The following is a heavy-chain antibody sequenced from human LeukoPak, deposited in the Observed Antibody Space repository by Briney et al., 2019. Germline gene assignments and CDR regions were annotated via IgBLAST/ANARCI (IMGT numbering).Heavy chain of an antibody. D-gene: IGHD2-21*02. Sequence: SETLSLTCAVYGGSFSGYYWSWIRQPPGKGLEWIGEINNSGSTNYNPSLKSRVTISVDTSKNQFSLKLSSVTAADTAVYYCARVLVVVTAIRYFDYWGQGTLVTVSS. J-gene: IGHJ4*02. CDR2: INNSGST. CDR1: GGSFSGYY. CDR3: ARVLVVVTAIRYFDY. V-gene: IGHV4-34*01.